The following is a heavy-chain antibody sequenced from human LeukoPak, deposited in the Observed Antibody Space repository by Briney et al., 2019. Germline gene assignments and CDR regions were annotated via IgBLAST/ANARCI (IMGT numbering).Heavy chain of an antibody. CDR1: GGSFSGNY. CDR2: FTHVGDT. D-gene: IGHD3-22*01. CDR3: ARELGYYDSSGPLGY. Sequence: SETLSLTCAVSGGSFSGNYWTWIRQPPGKGLEWVGEFTHVGDTNYNPSLKSRVIISVDTSKNQFSLKLSSVTAADTAVYYCARELGYYDSSGPLGYWGQGTLVTVSS. V-gene: IGHV4-34*01. J-gene: IGHJ4*02.